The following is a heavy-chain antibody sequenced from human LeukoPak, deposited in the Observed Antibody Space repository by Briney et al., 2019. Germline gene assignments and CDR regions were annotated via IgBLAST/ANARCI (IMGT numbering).Heavy chain of an antibody. CDR2: INGGNGNT. Sequence: GASVEVSCKASGYTFTSYAMHWVRQAPGQRLEWMEWINGGNGNTKYSQKFQGRVTISRDTSASTAYMELSSLRSEDTAVYYCARVTDCGGDCYSPPDYWGQGTLVTVSS. J-gene: IGHJ4*02. CDR3: ARVTDCGGDCYSPPDY. V-gene: IGHV1-3*01. CDR1: GYTFTSYA. D-gene: IGHD2-21*02.